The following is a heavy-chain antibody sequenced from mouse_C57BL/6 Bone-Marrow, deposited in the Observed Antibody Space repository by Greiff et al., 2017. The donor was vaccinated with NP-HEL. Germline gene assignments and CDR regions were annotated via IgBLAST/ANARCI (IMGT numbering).Heavy chain of an antibody. CDR1: GYTFTNYW. CDR2: IYPGGGYT. Sequence: QVQLQQSGAELVRPGTSVKMSCKASGYTFTNYWIGWAKQRPGHGLEWIGDIYPGGGYTKYNEKFKGKATLTADKSSSTAYMQFSILTSDDSANYYGARVWATVGAPMDYWGQGTSVTVSS. V-gene: IGHV1-63*01. J-gene: IGHJ4*01. D-gene: IGHD1-1*01. CDR3: ARVWATVGAPMDY.